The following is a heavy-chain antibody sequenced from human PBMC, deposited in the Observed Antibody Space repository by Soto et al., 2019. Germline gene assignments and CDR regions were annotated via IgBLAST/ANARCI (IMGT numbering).Heavy chain of an antibody. CDR2: IKSTSDGGTT. V-gene: IGHV3-15*07. Sequence: PGGSLRLSCAASGFTFTNAWMNWVRQAPGKGLEWVGRIKSTSDGGTTDYAAPVKGRFTVSGDDSKNTLYLQMDSLKTEDTAFYFFTGDIATRTPHGHWGQRTRVIVSS. CDR1: GFTFTNAW. D-gene: IGHD2-15*01. CDR3: TGDIATRTPHGH. J-gene: IGHJ4*02.